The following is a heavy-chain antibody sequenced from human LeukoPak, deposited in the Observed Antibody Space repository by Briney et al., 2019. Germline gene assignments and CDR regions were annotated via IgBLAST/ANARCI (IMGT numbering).Heavy chain of an antibody. CDR1: GGSINDFY. D-gene: IGHD1-26*01. CDR2: IFYSGSA. V-gene: IGHV4-59*01. CDR3: ARLRSGSTPPPPHYCYGLDV. Sequence: PSETLSLTCTVSGGSINDFYWTWIRQPPGKGLEWIGYIFYSGSANSNPSLESRVTISVDTSKNQFSLKLSSVTAADTAAYYCARLRSGSTPPPPHYCYGLDVWGQGTTVIVSS. J-gene: IGHJ6*02.